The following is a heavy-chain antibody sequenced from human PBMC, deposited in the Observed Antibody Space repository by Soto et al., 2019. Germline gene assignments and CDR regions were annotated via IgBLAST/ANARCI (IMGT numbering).Heavy chain of an antibody. CDR3: AAPPRY. V-gene: IGHV4-59*01. CDR2: IYDSGST. Sequence: QVQLQESGPGLVKPSETLFLTCTVSGGSISSYYWSWIRQPPGKGLEWIGYIYDSGSTNYNPSLKSRVTISVDTSKNQFSLKLTSVTAADTAVYYCAAPPRYWGQGTLVTVSS. CDR1: GGSISSYY. D-gene: IGHD6-6*01. J-gene: IGHJ4*02.